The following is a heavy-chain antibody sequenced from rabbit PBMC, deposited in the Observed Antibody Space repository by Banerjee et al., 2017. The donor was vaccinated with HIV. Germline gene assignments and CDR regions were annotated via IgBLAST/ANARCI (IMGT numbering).Heavy chain of an antibody. Sequence: SLEESGGDLVKPGASLTLTCTASGFSFSSTDYFCWVRQAPGKGLEWIGCINTGSSGSTYYASWAKGRFTISKTSSTTVTLQMTSLTAADTATYFCARHTYNSGWSYYFDLWGPGTLVTV. CDR1: GFSFSSTDY. D-gene: IGHD4-1*01. CDR3: ARHTYNSGWSYYFDL. CDR2: INTGSSGST. J-gene: IGHJ4*01. V-gene: IGHV1S40*01.